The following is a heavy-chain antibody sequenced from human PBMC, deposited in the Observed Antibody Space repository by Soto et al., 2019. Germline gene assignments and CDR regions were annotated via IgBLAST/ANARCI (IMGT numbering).Heavy chain of an antibody. V-gene: IGHV3-23*01. J-gene: IGHJ6*02. Sequence: EVHLLESGGGLVQPGGSLRLSCATSGFAFRSHAMSWVRQAPGKGLEWVSGISSSGGSTYYADSMKGRFTISRDNSKNTLYHQMNNPRAEDTAAYYGAKEQEGVRGVVITGHGLAFWGQGTTVTVSS. CDR2: ISSSGGST. CDR1: GFAFRSHA. CDR3: AKEQEGVRGVVITGHGLAF. D-gene: IGHD3-10*01.